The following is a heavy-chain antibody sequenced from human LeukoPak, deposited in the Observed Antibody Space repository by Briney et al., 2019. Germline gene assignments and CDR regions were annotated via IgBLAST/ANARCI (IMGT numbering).Heavy chain of an antibody. J-gene: IGHJ6*02. D-gene: IGHD5-12*01. CDR3: AEQYSGYVPAPYYYYGMDV. CDR2: ISYGGSSK. Sequence: PGGSLRLSCAASGFTFSSYGMHWVRQAPGKGLEWVAVISYGGSSKYYADSVKGRFTISRDNSKNTLYLQMNSLRAEDTAVYYCAEQYSGYVPAPYYYYGMDVWGQGTTVTVSS. V-gene: IGHV3-30*18. CDR1: GFTFSSYG.